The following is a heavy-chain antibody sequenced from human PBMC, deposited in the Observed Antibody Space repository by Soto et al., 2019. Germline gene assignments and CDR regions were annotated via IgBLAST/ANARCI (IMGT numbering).Heavy chain of an antibody. CDR3: ARPSSSSLENSYYYAVDV. Sequence: QVQLVQSGAEVKKPGSSVKISCKASGGTFSSYAISWVRQAPGQGLEWMGGIIPIVGTTNYALKFQGRVSINADNSTSTADMELSSLRSDDTAVYYCARPSSSSLENSYYYAVDVWGQGTTVIVSS. J-gene: IGHJ6*02. V-gene: IGHV1-69*14. D-gene: IGHD2-2*01. CDR2: IIPIVGTT. CDR1: GGTFSSYA.